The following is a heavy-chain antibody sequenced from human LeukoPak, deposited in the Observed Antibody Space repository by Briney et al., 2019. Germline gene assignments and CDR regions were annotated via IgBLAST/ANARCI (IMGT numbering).Heavy chain of an antibody. J-gene: IGHJ4*02. CDR1: GFTFSSYS. CDR3: AKDVAANVDYPYYFDY. V-gene: IGHV3-23*01. D-gene: IGHD4-11*01. CDR2: IRGSGVTT. Sequence: GGSLRLSCAASGFTFSSYSMNWVRQAPGKGLEWVSAIRGSGVTTYYADSVKGRFTISRDNSRTTLYLLMNSLRAEDTAVYYCAKDVAANVDYPYYFDYWGQGALVTVSS.